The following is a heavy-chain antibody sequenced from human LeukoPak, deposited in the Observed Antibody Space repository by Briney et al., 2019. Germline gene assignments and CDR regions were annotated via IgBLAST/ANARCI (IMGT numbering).Heavy chain of an antibody. CDR2: MYYSGTT. V-gene: IGHV4-59*12. CDR3: ARRDSLKYYDGTFDY. J-gene: IGHJ4*02. CDR1: GSSMNLYS. D-gene: IGHD3-22*01. Sequence: PSETLSLTCSVSGSSMNLYSWNWIRQSPGKGLEWIAYMYYSGTTNYNPSLENRAAISLDLSRHQFSLRLNSVTAADTAVYYCARRDSLKYYDGTFDYWGQGTLVTVSS.